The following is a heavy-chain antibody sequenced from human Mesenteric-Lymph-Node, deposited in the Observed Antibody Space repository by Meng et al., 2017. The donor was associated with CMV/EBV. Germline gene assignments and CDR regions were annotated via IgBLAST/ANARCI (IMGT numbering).Heavy chain of an antibody. CDR2: IFAFNGKT. CDR3: ARGYDYSNYVPIDS. Sequence: ASGSIFSNSGINWVRQAPGKGLEWLGWIFAFNGKTFYSQNFQGRLTLTTDASTSTSYMELRSLRSDDMAVYYCARGYDYSNYVPIDSWGQGTLVTVSS. D-gene: IGHD4-11*01. V-gene: IGHV1-18*03. CDR1: GSIFSNSG. J-gene: IGHJ4*02.